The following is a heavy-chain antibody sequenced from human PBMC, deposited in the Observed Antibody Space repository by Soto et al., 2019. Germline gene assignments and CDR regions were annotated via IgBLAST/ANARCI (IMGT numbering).Heavy chain of an antibody. V-gene: IGHV1-69*01. CDR1: GGTLTISSHG. CDR2: IIAMFGTA. CDR3: GVPIWGSYSLRNHGMDV. J-gene: IGHJ6*02. Sequence: QVKLVQSGAEVRKPGSSVKVSCKASGGTLTISSHGISWVRQAPGQGLEWMGGIIAMFGTANYAQRFQGRVTITADESTSTPYMELSSLRSEDTAAYYCGVPIWGSYSLRNHGMDVWGQGTAVTVSS. D-gene: IGHD3-16*02.